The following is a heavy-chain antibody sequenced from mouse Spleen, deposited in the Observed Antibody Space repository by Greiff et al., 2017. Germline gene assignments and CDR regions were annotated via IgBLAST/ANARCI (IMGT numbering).Heavy chain of an antibody. Sequence: VKVVESGAELVRPGASVTLSCKASGYTFTDYEMHWVKQTPVHGLEWIGAIDPETGGTAYNQKFKGKAILTADKSSSTAYMELRSLTSEDSAVYYCTFITTVVEDYWGQGTTLTVSS. D-gene: IGHD1-1*01. CDR3: TFITTVVEDY. V-gene: IGHV1-15*01. CDR1: GYTFTDYE. CDR2: IDPETGGT. J-gene: IGHJ2*01.